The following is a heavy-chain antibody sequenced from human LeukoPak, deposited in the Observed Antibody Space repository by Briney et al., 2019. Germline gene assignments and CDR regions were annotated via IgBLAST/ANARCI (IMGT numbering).Heavy chain of an antibody. CDR2: ISSSGSTI. CDR3: ARLSDPVDY. Sequence: GGSLRLSCAASGFTFSSYEMNWVRQAPGKGLEWVSYISSSGSTIYYADAVKGRFTISRDNAKNSLYLQMNSLRAEDTAVYYCARLSDPVDYWGQGTLVTVSS. J-gene: IGHJ4*02. D-gene: IGHD3-16*02. V-gene: IGHV3-48*03. CDR1: GFTFSSYE.